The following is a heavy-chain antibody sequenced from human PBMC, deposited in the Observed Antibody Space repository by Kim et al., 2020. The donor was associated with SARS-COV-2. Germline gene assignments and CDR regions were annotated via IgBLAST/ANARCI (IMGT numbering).Heavy chain of an antibody. CDR2: IYPGDSDT. V-gene: IGHV5-51*01. CDR3: AREATLGYLRSRQQLPDY. CDR1: GYSFTSYW. Sequence: GESLKISCKGSGYSFTSYWIGWVRQMPGKGLEWMGIIYPGDSDTRYSPSFQGQVTISADKSISTAYLQWSSLKASDTAMYYCAREATLGYLRSRQQLPDYWGQGTLVTVSS. J-gene: IGHJ4*02. D-gene: IGHD6-13*01.